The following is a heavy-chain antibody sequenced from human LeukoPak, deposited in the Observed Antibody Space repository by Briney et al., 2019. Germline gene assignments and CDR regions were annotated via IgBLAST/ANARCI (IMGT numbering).Heavy chain of an antibody. J-gene: IGHJ3*01. CDR1: GFTFTSYT. Sequence: GGSLRLSCAASGFTFTSYTMNWVRQAPGKGLEWISYIRTSGGVVSYTDSVRGRFTISTDSAENSLYLQMNSLRDDDTAVYYCVRDQFYAFDVWGQGTMVTVSS. V-gene: IGHV3-48*02. CDR3: VRDQFYAFDV. CDR2: IRTSGGVV.